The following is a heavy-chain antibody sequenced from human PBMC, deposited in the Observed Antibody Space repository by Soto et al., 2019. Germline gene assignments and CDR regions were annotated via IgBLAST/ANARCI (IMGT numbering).Heavy chain of an antibody. CDR1: GATFSSYA. CDR2: ILPIFGTA. V-gene: IGHV1-69*13. CDR3: ARPRITMVRRVPYHLDYNYYYGMDV. D-gene: IGHD3-10*01. Sequence: SVKVSCKASGATFSSYALSWVRPAPGQGIEWMGGILPIFGTAMYAQEFQGIGTSTADEPTSKAYMELSSLRSEDTAVYYCARPRITMVRRVPYHLDYNYYYGMDVWG. J-gene: IGHJ6*02.